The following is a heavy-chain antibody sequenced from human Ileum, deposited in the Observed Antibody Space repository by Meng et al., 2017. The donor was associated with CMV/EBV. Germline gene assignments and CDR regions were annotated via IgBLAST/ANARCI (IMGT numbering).Heavy chain of an antibody. CDR3: ARRDYYHTSAYLDY. V-gene: IGHV1-46*01. Sequence: SGYTFTNYYIHWVRQAPGQGLEWMGIIDPSGGSTSYAQTLQGRVTMTRVTSTSTVYMELNSLRSEDAAVYYCARRDYYHTSAYLDYWGQGTLVTVSS. J-gene: IGHJ4*02. CDR2: IDPSGGST. D-gene: IGHD3-22*01. CDR1: GYTFTNYY.